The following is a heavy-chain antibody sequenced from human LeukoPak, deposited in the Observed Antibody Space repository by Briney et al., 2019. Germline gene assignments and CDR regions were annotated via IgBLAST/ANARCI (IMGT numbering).Heavy chain of an antibody. D-gene: IGHD3-10*01. CDR1: GYTFTSYA. CDR2: INTNTGNP. V-gene: IGHV7-4-1*02. CDR3: ARDPGSMVRGDAFDI. J-gene: IGHJ3*02. Sequence: ASVKVSCTAFGYTFTSYAINWVRQAPGQGLEWMGWINTNTGNPTYAQGFTGRFVFSLDTSVSTAYLQISSLKAEDTAVYYCARDPGSMVRGDAFDIWGQGTMVTASS.